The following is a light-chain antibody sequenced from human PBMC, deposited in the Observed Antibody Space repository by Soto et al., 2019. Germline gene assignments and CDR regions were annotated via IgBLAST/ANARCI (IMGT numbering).Light chain of an antibody. CDR1: QDTSNY. Sequence: IQITQAPSFLSASVGDRVNITCQALQDTSNYVYWYQKKGGKAPKLLIDDASNVETGLPSRCSGGASGKDFTFTSSSLQAEDIATYYYQQYESPPITFGQGTRLEIK. CDR2: DAS. V-gene: IGKV1-33*01. CDR3: QQYESPPIT. J-gene: IGKJ5*01.